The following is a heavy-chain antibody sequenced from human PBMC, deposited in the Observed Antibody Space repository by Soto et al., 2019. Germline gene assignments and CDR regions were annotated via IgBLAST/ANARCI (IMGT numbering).Heavy chain of an antibody. V-gene: IGHV4-30-4*01. Sequence: SETLSLTCTVSGGSISSGDYYWSWIRQPPGKGLEWIGYIYYSGSTYYNPSLKSRVTISVDTSKNQFSLKLSSVTAADTAVYYCARDLRTISSFDPWGQGTLVTVSS. J-gene: IGHJ5*02. CDR1: GGSISSGDYY. CDR3: ARDLRTISSFDP. CDR2: IYYSGST. D-gene: IGHD3-3*01.